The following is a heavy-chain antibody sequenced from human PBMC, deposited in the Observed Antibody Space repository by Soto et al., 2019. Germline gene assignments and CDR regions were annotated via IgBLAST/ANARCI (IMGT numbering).Heavy chain of an antibody. CDR1: GHSISAYS. CDR3: AREGNLGRWLQPLDF. CDR2: IHYNGNT. Sequence: SATLSLTCTVSGHSISAYSWSWVRHPPGKVLEWIGNIHYNGNTKYNPSLKSRVTMSVDTSKNQFSLKLISVTAADTAKYFCAREGNLGRWLQPLDFWGQGTLVTVS. D-gene: IGHD5-12*01. J-gene: IGHJ4*02. V-gene: IGHV4-59*01.